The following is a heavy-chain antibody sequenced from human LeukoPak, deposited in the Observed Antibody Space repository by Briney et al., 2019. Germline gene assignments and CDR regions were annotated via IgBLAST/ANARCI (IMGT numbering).Heavy chain of an antibody. CDR3: ADYYVSSGYINDAFDI. Sequence: GGSLRLSCAASGFTFSSYAMSWVRQAPGKGLEWVSAISGSGGSTYYADSVKGRFTISRDNSKNTLYLQMNSLRAEDTAVYYCADYYVSSGYINDAFDIWGQGTMVTVSS. J-gene: IGHJ3*02. CDR2: ISGSGGST. V-gene: IGHV3-23*01. D-gene: IGHD3-22*01. CDR1: GFTFSSYA.